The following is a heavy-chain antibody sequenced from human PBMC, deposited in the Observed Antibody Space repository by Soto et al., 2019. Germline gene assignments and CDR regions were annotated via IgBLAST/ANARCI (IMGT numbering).Heavy chain of an antibody. V-gene: IGHV1-3*01. CDR2: INAGNGNT. Sequence: GASVKVSCKASGYTFTSYAMHWVRQAPGQRLEWMGWINAGNGNTKYSQKCQGRVTITRDTSASTAYMELSSLRSEDTAVYYCARGMSRFMTTPDYWGHGTLVTVSS. J-gene: IGHJ4*01. D-gene: IGHD4-4*01. CDR3: ARGMSRFMTTPDY. CDR1: GYTFTSYA.